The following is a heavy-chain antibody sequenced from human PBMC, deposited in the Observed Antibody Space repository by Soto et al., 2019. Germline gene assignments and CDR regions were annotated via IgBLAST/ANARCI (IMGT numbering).Heavy chain of an antibody. CDR3: ARVRGGGIVLVPAAMSSFYGMDV. CDR2: IIPIFGTA. V-gene: IGHV1-69*13. J-gene: IGHJ6*02. CDR1: GGTFSSYA. D-gene: IGHD2-2*01. Sequence: SVKVSCKASGGTFSSYAISWVRQAPGQGLEWMGGIIPIFGTANYAQKFQGRVTITADESTSTAYMELNSLRAEDTAVYYCARVRGGGIVLVPAAMSSFYGMDVWGQGTTVTVSS.